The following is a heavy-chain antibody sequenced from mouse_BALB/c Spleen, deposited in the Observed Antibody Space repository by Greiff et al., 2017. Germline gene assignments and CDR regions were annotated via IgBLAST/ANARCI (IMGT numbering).Heavy chain of an antibody. V-gene: IGHV5-6-3*01. CDR3: ARVYYYGRYWYFDV. D-gene: IGHD1-1*01. CDR2: INSNGGST. CDR1: GFTFSSYG. Sequence: EVKLQESGGGLVQPGGSLKLSCAASGFTFSSYGMSWVRQTPDKRLELVATINSNGGSTYYPDSVKGRFTISRDNAKNTLYLQMSSLKSEDTAMYYCARVYYYGRYWYFDVWGAGTTVTVSS. J-gene: IGHJ1*01.